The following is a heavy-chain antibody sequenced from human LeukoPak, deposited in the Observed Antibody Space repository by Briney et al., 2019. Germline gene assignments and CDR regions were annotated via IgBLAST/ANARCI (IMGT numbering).Heavy chain of an antibody. V-gene: IGHV4-39*07. Sequence: PSETLSLTCTVSGGSISSSSYYWGWIRQPPGKGLEWIGSIYYSGSTNYNPSLKSRVTISVDTSKNQFSLKLSSVTAADTAVYYCARARRSGGSCYIDYWGQGTLVTVSS. CDR3: ARARRSGGSCYIDY. CDR2: IYYSGST. J-gene: IGHJ4*02. CDR1: GGSISSSSYY. D-gene: IGHD2-15*01.